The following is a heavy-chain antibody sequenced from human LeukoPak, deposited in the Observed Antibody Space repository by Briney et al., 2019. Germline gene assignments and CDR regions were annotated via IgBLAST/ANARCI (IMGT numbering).Heavy chain of an antibody. Sequence: SETLSLTCTVSGGSISSSSYYWGWIRQPPGKGLEWIGSIYYSGSTYYNPSLKSRVTISVDTSKNQFSLKLSSVTAADTAVYHCARDSGYYYYYYYYMDVWGKGTTVTISS. CDR3: ARDSGYYYYYYYYMDV. V-gene: IGHV4-39*02. D-gene: IGHD3-22*01. CDR2: IYYSGST. CDR1: GGSISSSSYY. J-gene: IGHJ6*03.